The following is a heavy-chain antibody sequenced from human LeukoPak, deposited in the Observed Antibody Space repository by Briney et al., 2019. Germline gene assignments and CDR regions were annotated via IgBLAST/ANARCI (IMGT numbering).Heavy chain of an antibody. CDR1: GFTFSSYG. J-gene: IGHJ4*02. CDR2: IRYDGSNK. Sequence: GGSLRLSCAASGFTFSSYGMHWVRQAPGKGLEWVAFIRYDGSNKYYADSVKGRFTISRDNSENTLYLQMNSLRAEDTAVYYCAKWVPPGLTGTSYWGQGTLVTVSS. V-gene: IGHV3-30*02. CDR3: AKWVPPGLTGTSY. D-gene: IGHD1-7*01.